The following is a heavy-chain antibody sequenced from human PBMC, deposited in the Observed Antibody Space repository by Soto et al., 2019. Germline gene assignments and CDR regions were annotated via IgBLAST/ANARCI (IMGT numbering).Heavy chain of an antibody. CDR3: ARDGGYSSSWQKDYYYYYMDV. D-gene: IGHD6-13*01. CDR2: INWNGGST. V-gene: IGHV3-20*01. Sequence: AGGSLRLSCAASGFTFDDYGMSWVRQAPGKGLEWVSGINWNGGSTGYADSVKGRFTISRDNAKNSLYLQMNSLRAEDTALYHCARDGGYSSSWQKDYYYYYMDVWGKGTTVTVSS. J-gene: IGHJ6*03. CDR1: GFTFDDYG.